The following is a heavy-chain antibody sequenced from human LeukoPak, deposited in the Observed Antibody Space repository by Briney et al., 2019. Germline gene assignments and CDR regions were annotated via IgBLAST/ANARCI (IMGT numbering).Heavy chain of an antibody. CDR3: ARGRYDYDILTGYYYYGMDV. Sequence: SETLSLTCTVSGGSISSYYWRWIRQPAGKGLEWIGRIYTSGSTNYNPSLKSRVTMSVDTSKNQFSLKLSSVTAADTAVYYCARGRYDYDILTGYYYYGMDVWGQGTTVTVSS. J-gene: IGHJ6*02. D-gene: IGHD3-9*01. CDR1: GGSISSYY. CDR2: IYTSGST. V-gene: IGHV4-4*07.